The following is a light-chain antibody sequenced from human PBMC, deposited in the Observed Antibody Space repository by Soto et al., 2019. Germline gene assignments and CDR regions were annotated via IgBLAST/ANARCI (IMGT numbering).Light chain of an antibody. CDR3: QQYGSSPQT. V-gene: IGKV3-20*01. J-gene: IGKJ1*01. CDR1: QSVSSSY. CDR2: DAS. Sequence: IVLTQSPATLSLSPGERATLSCRASQSVSSSYLAWYQQKPGEAPSLLIYDASSRATAIPDRFSGSGSGTDFTLTISRLEPEDFAVYYCQQYGSSPQTFGQGTKVEIK.